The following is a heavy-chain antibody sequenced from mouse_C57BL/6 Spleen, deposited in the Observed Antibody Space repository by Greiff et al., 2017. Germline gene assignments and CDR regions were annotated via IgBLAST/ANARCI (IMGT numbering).Heavy chain of an antibody. CDR3: ARVYDFSWFAY. CDR1: GFTFSDYG. Sequence: VQLQQSGGGLVKPGGSLKLSCAASGFTFSDYGMHWVRQAPEKGLEWVAYISSGSSTIYYADTVKGRFTISRDNAKNTLFLQMTSLRSEDTAMYYCARVYDFSWFAYWGQGTLVTVSA. V-gene: IGHV5-17*01. CDR2: ISSGSSTI. D-gene: IGHD2-4*01. J-gene: IGHJ3*01.